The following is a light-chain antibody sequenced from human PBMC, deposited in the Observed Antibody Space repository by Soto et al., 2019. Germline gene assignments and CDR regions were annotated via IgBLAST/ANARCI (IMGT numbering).Light chain of an antibody. V-gene: IGLV1-40*01. CDR2: GNS. CDR3: QSYDSSLSRTYV. CDR1: ISNIGAGYD. Sequence: QSLLTQPPSLSGAPGQRVTISCTGSISNIGAGYDVHWYQQLPGTAPKLLIYGNSNRPSGVPDRFSGSKSGTSASLAITGLQAEDEADYYCQSYDSSLSRTYVFGTGTKVNVL. J-gene: IGLJ1*01.